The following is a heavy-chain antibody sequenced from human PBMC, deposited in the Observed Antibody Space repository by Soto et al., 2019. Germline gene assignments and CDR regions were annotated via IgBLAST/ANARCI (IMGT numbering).Heavy chain of an antibody. Sequence: EVQLVESGGGLVQPGGSLRLSCAASGFTFSSYWMNWVRQAPGKGLEWVANIKQDGGERYYVDSVEGRFTISRDNAKNSLYLQMNSLRAEDTAVYYCARRIVATERVAKDTFDNWGQGTKITVSS. J-gene: IGHJ3*02. CDR2: IKQDGGER. CDR3: ARRIVATERVAKDTFDN. D-gene: IGHD5-12*01. V-gene: IGHV3-7*01. CDR1: GFTFSSYW.